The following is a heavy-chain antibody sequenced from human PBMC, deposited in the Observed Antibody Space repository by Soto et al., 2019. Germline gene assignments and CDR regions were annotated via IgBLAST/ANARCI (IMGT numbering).Heavy chain of an antibody. CDR3: ARGLLWFGEIPNYYFDY. CDR2: IYYSGST. D-gene: IGHD3-10*01. J-gene: IGHJ4*02. Sequence: SETLSLTCTVSGGSISSSSYYWGWIRQPPGKGLEWIGSIYYSGSTYYNPSLKSRVTISVDTSKNQFSLKLSSVTAADTAVYYCARGLLWFGEIPNYYFDYWGQGTLVTVSS. V-gene: IGHV4-39*01. CDR1: GGSISSSSYY.